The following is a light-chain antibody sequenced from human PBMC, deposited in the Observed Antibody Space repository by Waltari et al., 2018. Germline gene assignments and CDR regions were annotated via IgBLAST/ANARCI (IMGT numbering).Light chain of an antibody. CDR3: MQALQTPPT. V-gene: IGKV2-28*01. J-gene: IGKJ1*01. CDR2: LAS. Sequence: DIVMTQSPLSLPVIPGEPASISCRSSQSLLYTNGYTYLDWYLQKPGQSPQLLIYLASTRASGVPDRFSGSGSGIDFTLTISRVEADDVGVYYCMQALQTPPTFGQGTKVEIK. CDR1: QSLLYTNGYTY.